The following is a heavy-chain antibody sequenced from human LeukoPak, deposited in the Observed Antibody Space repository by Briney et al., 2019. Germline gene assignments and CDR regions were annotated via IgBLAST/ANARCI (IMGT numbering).Heavy chain of an antibody. V-gene: IGHV1-46*01. CDR1: GYTFTSYG. CDR2: INPSGGNT. D-gene: IGHD5-24*01. CDR3: ARVRDGYNDAYDI. Sequence: GASVTVSCKASGYTFTSYGISWVRQAPGQGLEWMGIINPSGGNTNYAQNFQGRVTMTRDTSTSTVYMELSSLRSEDTAVYYCARVRDGYNDAYDIWGQGTMVTVPS. J-gene: IGHJ3*02.